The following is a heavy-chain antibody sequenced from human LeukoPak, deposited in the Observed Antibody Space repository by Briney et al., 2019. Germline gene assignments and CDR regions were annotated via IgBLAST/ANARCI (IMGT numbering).Heavy chain of an antibody. D-gene: IGHD1-26*01. Sequence: SVKVSCKASGGTFSSYAISWVRQAPGQGLEWMGGIIPIFGTANYAQKFQGRVTITADKSTSTAYMEPSSLRSEDTAVYYCASSGVGSGSYYEYYFDYWGQGTLVTVSS. CDR3: ASSGVGSGSYYEYYFDY. V-gene: IGHV1-69*06. CDR1: GGTFSSYA. CDR2: IIPIFGTA. J-gene: IGHJ4*02.